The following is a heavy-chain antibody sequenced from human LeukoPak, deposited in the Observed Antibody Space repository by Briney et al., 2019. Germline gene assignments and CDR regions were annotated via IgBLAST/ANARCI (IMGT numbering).Heavy chain of an antibody. D-gene: IGHD3-22*01. CDR3: AKKVYYDSSGYIDY. J-gene: IGHJ4*02. CDR2: INWNGGST. CDR1: GFTFDDYG. Sequence: GGSLRLSCAASGFTFDDYGMSWVRQAPGKGLEWVSGINWNGGSTGYADSVKGRFTISRDNSKNTLYLQMNSLRAEDTAVYYCAKKVYYDSSGYIDYWGQGTLVTVSS. V-gene: IGHV3-20*04.